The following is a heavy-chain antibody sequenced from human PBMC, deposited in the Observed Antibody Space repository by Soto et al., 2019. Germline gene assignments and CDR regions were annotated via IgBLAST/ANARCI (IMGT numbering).Heavy chain of an antibody. CDR1: GFTFSSHA. J-gene: IGHJ4*02. V-gene: IGHV3-23*01. CDR2: ISHGAGST. D-gene: IGHD1-1*01. CDR3: ATVGFTIWNRFDN. Sequence: GGSLRLSCGASGFTFSSHAMSWVRQAPGKGLEWVSTISHGAGSTYYADSVKGRFTISRDNSKNTLYLEMNTLRADDTAVYYCATVGFTIWNRFDNWGLGTLVTVSS.